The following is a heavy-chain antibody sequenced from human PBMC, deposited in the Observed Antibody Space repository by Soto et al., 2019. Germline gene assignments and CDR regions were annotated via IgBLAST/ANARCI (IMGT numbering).Heavy chain of an antibody. CDR3: AKAELGYCSGGSCYFSA. D-gene: IGHD2-15*01. CDR1: GFTFSSYA. V-gene: IGHV3-23*01. Sequence: PGGSLRLFCIASGFTFSSYAMSWVRQAPGKGLEWVSAISGSGGSTYYADSVKGRFTISRDNSKNTLYLQMNSLRAEDTAVYYCAKAELGYCSGGSCYFSACGHRTLFTVP. CDR2: ISGSGGST. J-gene: IGHJ5*01.